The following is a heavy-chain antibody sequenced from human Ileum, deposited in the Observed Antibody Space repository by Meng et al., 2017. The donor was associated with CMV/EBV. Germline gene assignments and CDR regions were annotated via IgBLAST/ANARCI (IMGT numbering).Heavy chain of an antibody. CDR1: GGSISSYY. D-gene: IGHD5-18*01. Sequence: SETLSPTCTVSGGSISSYYWSWIRQPPGKGLEGIGYIYYSGSTNYNPTLKSRVTISVDTSKNQFSLKLSSVTAADTAVYYCARDGYSYGYRDNWFDPWGQGTLVTVSS. J-gene: IGHJ5*02. V-gene: IGHV4-59*01. CDR3: ARDGYSYGYRDNWFDP. CDR2: IYYSGST.